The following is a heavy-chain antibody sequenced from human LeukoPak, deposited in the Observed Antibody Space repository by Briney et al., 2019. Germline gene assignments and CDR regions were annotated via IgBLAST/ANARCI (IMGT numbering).Heavy chain of an antibody. D-gene: IGHD2-2*01. J-gene: IGHJ6*03. CDR3: ARGVVPAEINYYYYYMDV. Sequence: PSETLSLTCTVSGDSISNYYWNWIRQPAGKGLEWIGRFSSSGSTNYNPSLKSRVTISVDKSKNQVSLKLHSVTAADTAVYYCARGVVPAEINYYYYYMDVGGKGTTVTVSS. V-gene: IGHV4-4*07. CDR2: FSSSGST. CDR1: GDSISNYY.